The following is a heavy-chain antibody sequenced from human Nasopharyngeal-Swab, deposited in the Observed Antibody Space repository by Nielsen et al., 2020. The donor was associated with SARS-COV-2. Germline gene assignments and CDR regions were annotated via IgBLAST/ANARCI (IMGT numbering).Heavy chain of an antibody. J-gene: IGHJ6*03. CDR1: GYTFTSYY. CDR2: INPSGGST. D-gene: IGHD3-22*01. V-gene: IGHV1-46*01. CDR3: ARGGDYYDSSGYYYASYYYMDV. Sequence: ASVKVSCKASGYTFTSYYMHWVRQAPGQELEWMGIINPSGGSTSYAQKFQGRVTITADESTSTAYMELSSLRSEDTAVYYCARGGDYYDSSGYYYASYYYMDVWGKGTTVTVSS.